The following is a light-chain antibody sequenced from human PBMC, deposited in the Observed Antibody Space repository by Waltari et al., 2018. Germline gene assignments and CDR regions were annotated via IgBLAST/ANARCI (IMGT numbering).Light chain of an antibody. J-gene: IGKJ1*01. V-gene: IGKV1-5*03. CDR1: QSINSW. CDR2: KAS. Sequence: DIQMTKYPHTLCASGGDRVTHTCRASQSINSWLAWYQQKPGIAPKLLIYKASSLESGVPSRFSGSGSGTEFTLTISSLQPDDLATYYCQQYRTNPWTFGQGTKVEIE. CDR3: QQYRTNPWT.